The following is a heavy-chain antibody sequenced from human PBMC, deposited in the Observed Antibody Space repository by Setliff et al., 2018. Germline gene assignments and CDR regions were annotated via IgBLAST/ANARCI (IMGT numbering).Heavy chain of an antibody. V-gene: IGHV1-18*01. J-gene: IGHJ4*02. CDR2: VTIYNGNT. CDR3: ARDTRDKYDSSGYYLSLDS. CDR1: GYTFNNYG. D-gene: IGHD3-22*01. Sequence: GASVKVSCKASGYTFNNYGVAWVRQAPGQGLDWMGWVTIYNGNTKYAQNLQGRLTLSTDRSTRTAYMELSTLRSEDTAVYYCARDTRDKYDSSGYYLSLDSWGQGSLVTVSS.